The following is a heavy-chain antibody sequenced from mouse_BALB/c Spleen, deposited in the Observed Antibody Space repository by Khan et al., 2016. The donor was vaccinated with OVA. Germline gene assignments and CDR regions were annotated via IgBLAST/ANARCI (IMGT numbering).Heavy chain of an antibody. V-gene: IGHV1-7*01. D-gene: IGHD2-10*02. CDR3: ALRGLYGLFAY. CDR2: INPSTVYT. CDR1: GYTFATYW. Sequence: VQLQQSGAELAKPGASVKMSCTASGYTFATYWIHWIKQRPGQGLEWIGYINPSTVYTEYNKNFKDKATLTADESSSTAYMQLNSLTSADSAGYYCALRGLYGLFAYWGQGTLVTVSA. J-gene: IGHJ3*01.